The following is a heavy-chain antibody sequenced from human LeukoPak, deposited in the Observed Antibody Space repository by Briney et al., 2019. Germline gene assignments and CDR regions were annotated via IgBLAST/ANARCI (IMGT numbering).Heavy chain of an antibody. V-gene: IGHV3-53*01. Sequence: GSLRLSCAASGFTVSSNYMSWVRQAPGTGLEWVSVIYSGGSTYYADSVKGRFTISRDNSKNTLYLQMNSLRAEDTAVYYCARDGAGRRFFDYWGQGTLVTVSS. D-gene: IGHD3-10*01. CDR2: IYSGGST. CDR1: GFTVSSNY. J-gene: IGHJ4*02. CDR3: ARDGAGRRFFDY.